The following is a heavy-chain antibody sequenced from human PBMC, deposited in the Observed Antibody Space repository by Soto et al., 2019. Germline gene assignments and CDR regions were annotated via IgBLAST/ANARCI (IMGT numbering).Heavy chain of an antibody. CDR1: GGSISSGGYY. CDR3: ARDGRIGAAGTSNAFDS. Sequence: QVQLQESGPGLVKPSQTLSLTCTVSGGSISSGGYYWSWIRQHPGKGLEWIGYIYYSGSTYSNPSLKSRVTVSVDTSKNQFSLKLSSVTAADTAVYYGARDGRIGAAGTSNAFDSWGQGTMVTVSS. CDR2: IYYSGST. J-gene: IGHJ3*02. V-gene: IGHV4-31*03. D-gene: IGHD6-13*01.